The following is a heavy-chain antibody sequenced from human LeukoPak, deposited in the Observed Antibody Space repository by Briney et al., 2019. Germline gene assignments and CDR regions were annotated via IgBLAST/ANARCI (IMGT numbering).Heavy chain of an antibody. V-gene: IGHV1-69*13. CDR1: GGTFSSYA. CDR3: AGDGGWLGYCSSTSCYENWFDP. D-gene: IGHD2-2*01. Sequence: ASVKVSCKASGGTFSSYAISWVRQAPGQGLEWMGGIIPIFGTANYAQKFQGRVTITADESTSTAYMELSSLRSEDTAVYYCAGDGGWLGYCSSTSCYENWFDPWGQGTLVTVSS. CDR2: IIPIFGTA. J-gene: IGHJ5*02.